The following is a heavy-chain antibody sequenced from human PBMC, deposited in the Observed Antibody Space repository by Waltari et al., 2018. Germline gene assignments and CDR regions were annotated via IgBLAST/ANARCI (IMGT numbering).Heavy chain of an antibody. CDR2: ISGSGTGT. D-gene: IGHD5-18*01. J-gene: IGHJ4*02. CDR1: GFNCRSNS. V-gene: IGHV3-23*01. Sequence: EVQLLESGGGLVQPGGYLRRSCAAAGFNCRSNSRSWFRQAPGKGLEWVSAISGSGTGTYYADSVQGRFTISRDNSKNTLYLQMDSLRAEDTAVYYCARWDTAMVDWGQGTLVTVSS. CDR3: ARWDTAMVD.